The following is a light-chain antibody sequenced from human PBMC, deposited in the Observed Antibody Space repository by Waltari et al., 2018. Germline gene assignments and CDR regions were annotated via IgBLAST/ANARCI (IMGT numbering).Light chain of an antibody. V-gene: IGKV1-12*01. CDR2: AAS. CDR1: EHIGTY. Sequence: DIVMTQSPSSMSASVGDRITMTCRASEHIGTYLAWYQQKPGEAPQLLISAASILQSGVPSRFSGSGSGTDFTLTISSLLPEDFATYFCQQADSFPLTFGGGTKVEVK. J-gene: IGKJ4*01. CDR3: QQADSFPLT.